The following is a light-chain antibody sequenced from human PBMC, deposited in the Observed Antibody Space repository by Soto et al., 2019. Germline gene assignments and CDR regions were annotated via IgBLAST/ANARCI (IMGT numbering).Light chain of an antibody. Sequence: QSALTQPPCVSGSPGQSVTISCTGTSSDVGSYNYVSWYQHPPGKAPKLMIFDVSNRPSGVSNRFSGSKSGNTASLTISGLQPEDEADYYCSSYTTSNTRQIVFGTGTKVTVL. V-gene: IGLV2-14*03. J-gene: IGLJ1*01. CDR1: SSDVGSYNY. CDR3: SSYTTSNTRQIV. CDR2: DVS.